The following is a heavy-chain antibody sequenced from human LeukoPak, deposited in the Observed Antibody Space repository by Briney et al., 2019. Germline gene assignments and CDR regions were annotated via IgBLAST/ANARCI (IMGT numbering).Heavy chain of an antibody. D-gene: IGHD5-24*01. Sequence: SGGSLRLSCVASGFNFDNYAMHWVRQPLGKGLEWVAVISHDERTKYYADSMKGRITISRDNSKNTVFLQMNNLRAEDTAVYYCARAWDRREMATITDYWGQGTLVTVSS. CDR3: ARAWDRREMATITDY. CDR1: GFNFDNYA. CDR2: ISHDERTK. J-gene: IGHJ4*02. V-gene: IGHV3-30*04.